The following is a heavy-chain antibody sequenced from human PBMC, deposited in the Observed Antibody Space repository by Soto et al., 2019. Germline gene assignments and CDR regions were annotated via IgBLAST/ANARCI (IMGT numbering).Heavy chain of an antibody. D-gene: IGHD6-13*01. Sequence: GGSLRLSCVASGFTFSSYAMHWVRQAPGKGLEWVAVISYDGSNKYYADSVKGRFTISRDNSKNTLYLQMNSLRAEDTAGYCGARANTGERGIAAAGTGAFDIWGQGTMVTVSS. CDR2: ISYDGSNK. CDR3: ARANTGERGIAAAGTGAFDI. J-gene: IGHJ3*02. V-gene: IGHV3-30*04. CDR1: GFTFSSYA.